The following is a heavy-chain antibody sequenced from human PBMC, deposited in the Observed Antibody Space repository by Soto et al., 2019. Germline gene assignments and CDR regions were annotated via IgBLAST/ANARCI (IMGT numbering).Heavy chain of an antibody. CDR3: ISHYYDSSGYHYFDY. Sequence: NAWMNWVRQAPGKGLEWVGRIKSKTDGGTTDYAAPVKGRFTISRDDSKNTLYLQMNSLKTEDTAVYYCISHYYDSSGYHYFDYWGQGTLVTVSS. V-gene: IGHV3-15*07. D-gene: IGHD3-22*01. J-gene: IGHJ4*02. CDR1: NAW. CDR2: IKSKTDGGTT.